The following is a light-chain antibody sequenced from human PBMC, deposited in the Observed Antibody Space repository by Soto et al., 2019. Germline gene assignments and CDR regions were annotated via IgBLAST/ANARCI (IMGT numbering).Light chain of an antibody. CDR2: LNSDGSH. J-gene: IGLJ3*02. Sequence: QPVLTQSPSASASLGASVKLTCTLSSGHSSYAIAWHQQQPEKGPRYLMKLNSDGSHSKGDGIPDRFSGSSSGAERYLTISSLQSEDEADYYCQTWGTGIPSFGGGTKLTVL. CDR3: QTWGTGIPS. V-gene: IGLV4-69*01. CDR1: SGHSSYA.